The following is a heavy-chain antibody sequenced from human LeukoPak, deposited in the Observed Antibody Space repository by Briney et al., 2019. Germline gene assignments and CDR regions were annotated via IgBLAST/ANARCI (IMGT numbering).Heavy chain of an antibody. CDR1: GGSVNGFY. J-gene: IGHJ4*02. CDR3: ARAMNSYGYSGFGY. CDR2: IYYSGST. V-gene: IGHV4-59*08. D-gene: IGHD5-18*01. Sequence: KPSETRSLTCTVSGGSVNGFYWSLIRQPPGKGLEWIGYIYYSGSTNYNPSLESRVTISVDTSKNQFSLKLSSVTAADTAVYYCARAMNSYGYSGFGYWGQGTLVTVSS.